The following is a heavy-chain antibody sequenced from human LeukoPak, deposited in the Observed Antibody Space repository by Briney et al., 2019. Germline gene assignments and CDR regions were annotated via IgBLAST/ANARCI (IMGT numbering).Heavy chain of an antibody. Sequence: SETLSLTCTVSGGSINSYYWSWLRQPPGKGLEWIGYISYTGGETNYNPSLQSRLTISVDTPKNQFSLMLTSVTAADTAVYYCARQPGGTAAFDIWAQGTMVTVSS. D-gene: IGHD1-14*01. CDR3: ARQPGGTAAFDI. CDR2: ISYTGGET. J-gene: IGHJ3*02. CDR1: GGSINSYY. V-gene: IGHV4-59*08.